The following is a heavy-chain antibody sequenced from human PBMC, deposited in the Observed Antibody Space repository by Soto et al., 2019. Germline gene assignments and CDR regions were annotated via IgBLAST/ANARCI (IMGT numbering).Heavy chain of an antibody. CDR3: AKEKTAYGGLAYY. J-gene: IGHJ4*02. D-gene: IGHD4-17*01. V-gene: IGHV1-69*01. CDR2: IIPFYGST. CDR1: GGDFNNYV. Sequence: QVQLVQSGAEVKKPGSSVKVSCKVSGGDFNNYVITWVRQAPGQGLEWMGGIIPFYGSTNYAQNFQGRITITADGSTSTAYMELSRLMSDDTAVYYCAKEKTAYGGLAYYWGQGTLVTVSS.